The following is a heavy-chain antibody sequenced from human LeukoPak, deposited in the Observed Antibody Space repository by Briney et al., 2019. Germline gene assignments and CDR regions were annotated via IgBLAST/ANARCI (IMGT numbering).Heavy chain of an antibody. CDR1: GGAISGYY. D-gene: IGHD1-1*01. Sequence: PSETLSLTCSVSGGAISGYYWSWIRQPAGKGLEWIGRIYYSGSTNYNPSLKSRVTMSVDTSKKQFSLPLSSMTAADTAVYYCARGPTSVEFRNWYFDLWGRGTLVTVSS. CDR2: IYYSGST. V-gene: IGHV4-4*07. CDR3: ARGPTSVEFRNWYFDL. J-gene: IGHJ2*01.